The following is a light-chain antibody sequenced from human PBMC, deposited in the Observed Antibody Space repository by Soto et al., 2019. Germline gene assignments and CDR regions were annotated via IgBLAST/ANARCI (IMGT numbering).Light chain of an antibody. J-gene: IGKJ4*01. V-gene: IGKV3-11*01. Sequence: EIVLTQSPATLSLSPGERATLSCRASQSISSDLAWYQQKPGQAPRLLIYDASNRATGIPARFSGGGTGTDFTLTISSLEPEDFAVYYCQQRSNWPPTFGGGTKVEIK. CDR2: DAS. CDR1: QSISSD. CDR3: QQRSNWPPT.